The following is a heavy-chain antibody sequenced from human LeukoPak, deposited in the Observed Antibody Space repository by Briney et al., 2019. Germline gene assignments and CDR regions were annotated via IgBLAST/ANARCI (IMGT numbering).Heavy chain of an antibody. CDR3: ARSYSFGELPAFDY. D-gene: IGHD3-10*01. CDR1: GGSISSSSYY. CDR2: IYYSGST. Sequence: SEILSLTCTVSGGSISSSSYYWGWIRQPPGKGLEWIGSIYYSGSTYYNPSLKSRVTISVDTSKNQFFLKLSSVTAADTAVYYCARSYSFGELPAFDYWGQGTLVTLSS. J-gene: IGHJ4*02. V-gene: IGHV4-39*01.